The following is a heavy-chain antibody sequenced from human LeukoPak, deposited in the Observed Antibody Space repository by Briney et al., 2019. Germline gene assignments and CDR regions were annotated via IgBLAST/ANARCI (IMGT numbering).Heavy chain of an antibody. J-gene: IGHJ1*01. CDR3: TFLVREPQH. CDR2: IESDGSDR. CDR1: GFTFSQYY. Sequence: GGSLRLPCAVSGFTFSQYYMGWVRQAPGKGLEWVAIIESDGSDRKYVDSVKGRFTISRDNAKNSLYLQMSSLTAEDTAIYFCTFLVREPQHWGRGTLVTVSS. V-gene: IGHV3-7*01. D-gene: IGHD3-10*01.